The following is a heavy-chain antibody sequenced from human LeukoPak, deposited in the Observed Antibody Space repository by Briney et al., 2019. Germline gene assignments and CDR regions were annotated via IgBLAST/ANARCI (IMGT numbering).Heavy chain of an antibody. CDR2: INAGNGNT. Sequence: ASVKVSCKASGNTFSSYAIHWVRQAPGQSLEWMGWINAGNGNTKYSQEFQGRVSFTRDTSASTAYMELSSLRSEDMAVYYCAIGSGKHGMSGAFDIWGQGTMVTVSS. CDR3: AIGSGKHGMSGAFDI. D-gene: IGHD1-26*01. J-gene: IGHJ3*02. V-gene: IGHV1-3*03. CDR1: GNTFSSYA.